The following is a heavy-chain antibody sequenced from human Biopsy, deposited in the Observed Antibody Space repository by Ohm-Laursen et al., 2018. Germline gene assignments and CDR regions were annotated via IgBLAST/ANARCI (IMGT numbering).Heavy chain of an antibody. CDR2: INHSGST. CDR3: ARGRLRAVARFDY. D-gene: IGHD6-19*01. J-gene: IGHJ4*02. Sequence: SDTLSLTCAVYGGSFSGYYWSWIRQPPGKGLEWIGEINHSGSTNYNPFLKSRVTISVDTSKNQFSLKLSSVTAADTAVYYCARGRLRAVARFDYWGQGTLVTVSS. V-gene: IGHV4-34*01. CDR1: GGSFSGYY.